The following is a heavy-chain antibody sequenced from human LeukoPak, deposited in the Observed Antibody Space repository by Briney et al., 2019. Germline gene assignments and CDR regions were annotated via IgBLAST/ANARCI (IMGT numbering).Heavy chain of an antibody. CDR3: ARVGGRWLQNWGGELAFDI. CDR2: ISAYNGNT. J-gene: IGHJ3*02. D-gene: IGHD5-24*01. CDR1: GYTFTSYG. V-gene: IGHV1-18*01. Sequence: VASVKVSCKASGYTFTSYGISWVRQAPGQGLEWMGWISAYNGNTNYAQKLQGRVTMTTDTSTSTAYMELRSLRSDDTAVYYCARVGGRWLQNWGGELAFDIWGQGTMVTVSS.